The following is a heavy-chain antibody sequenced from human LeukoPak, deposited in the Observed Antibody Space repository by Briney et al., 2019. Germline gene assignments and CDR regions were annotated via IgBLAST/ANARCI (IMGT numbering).Heavy chain of an antibody. Sequence: GGSLRLSCGASGFTFSSYAMSWVRQAPGKGLEWVSAISGSGGSTYYADSVKGRFTISRDNSKNTLYLQMNSLRAEDTAVYYCAKDASGSYLVLGDFDYWGQGTLVTVSS. V-gene: IGHV3-23*01. CDR2: ISGSGGST. D-gene: IGHD1-26*01. J-gene: IGHJ4*02. CDR3: AKDASGSYLVLGDFDY. CDR1: GFTFSSYA.